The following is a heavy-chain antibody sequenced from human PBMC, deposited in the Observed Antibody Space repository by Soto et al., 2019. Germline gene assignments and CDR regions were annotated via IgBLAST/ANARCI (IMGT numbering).Heavy chain of an antibody. J-gene: IGHJ4*02. D-gene: IGHD1-20*01. CDR2: ISYSGVST. V-gene: IGHV3-23*01. CDR1: GFTFSSYA. Sequence: HPGGSLRLSCAASGFTFSSYAMTWVRQAPGKGLEWVSAISYSGVSTYYADSVKGRFTISRDSSENTLSLQMNSLKASDTAMYYCARQEDVTGTVDYSYGYWGQGTLVTVSS. CDR3: ARQEDVTGTVDYSYGY.